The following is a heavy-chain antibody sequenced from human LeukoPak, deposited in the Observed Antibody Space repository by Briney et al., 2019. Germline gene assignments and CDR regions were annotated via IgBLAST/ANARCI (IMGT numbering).Heavy chain of an antibody. CDR1: GFIFSSAW. D-gene: IGHD2-21*01. CDR3: AKSVIRGGYFDY. Sequence: PGGSLRLSCAASGFIFSSAWMTWVRQAPGKGLEWVGHIKNKTNGGTTDYAAPVKGRFIISRDDSKNTLYLQMNSLRAEDTAVYYCAKSVIRGGYFDYWGQGTLVTVSS. J-gene: IGHJ4*02. V-gene: IGHV3-15*01. CDR2: IKNKTNGGTT.